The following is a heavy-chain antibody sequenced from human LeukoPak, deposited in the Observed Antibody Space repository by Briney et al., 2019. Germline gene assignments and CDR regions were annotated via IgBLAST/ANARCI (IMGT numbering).Heavy chain of an antibody. D-gene: IGHD5-12*01. CDR1: GGSISSYY. CDR2: IYYSGST. CDR3: ARQGGYDGYYYYYYMDV. Sequence: SETLSLTCTVSGGSISSYYWSWIRQPPGKGLEWIGSIYYSGSTYYNPSLKSRVTISVDTSKNQFSLKLSSVTAADTAVYYCARQGGYDGYYYYYYMDVWGKGTTVTISS. J-gene: IGHJ6*03. V-gene: IGHV4-59*05.